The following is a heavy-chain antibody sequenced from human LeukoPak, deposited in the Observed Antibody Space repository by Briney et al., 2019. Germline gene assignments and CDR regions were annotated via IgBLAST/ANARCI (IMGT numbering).Heavy chain of an antibody. Sequence: GGSLRLSCAASGFTFSSYEMNWVRQAPGKGLEWVSYISSSGSTIYYADSVKGRFTISRDNAKNSLYLQMNSLRAEDTALYYCARDGGYDILTGDPRGAFDIWGQGTMVTVSS. CDR2: ISSSGSTI. V-gene: IGHV3-48*03. D-gene: IGHD3-9*01. CDR3: ARDGGYDILTGDPRGAFDI. J-gene: IGHJ3*02. CDR1: GFTFSSYE.